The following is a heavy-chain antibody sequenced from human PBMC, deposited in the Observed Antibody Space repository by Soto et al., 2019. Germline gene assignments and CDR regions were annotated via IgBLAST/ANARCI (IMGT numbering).Heavy chain of an antibody. CDR1: GGSISSYY. D-gene: IGHD3-10*01. Sequence: SETLSLTCTVSGGSISSYYWSWIRQPPGKGLEWIGYIYYSGSTNYNPSLKSRVTISVDTSKNQFSLKLSSVTAADTAVYYCARHPMVRGVITDWGWFDPWGQGTLVTVS. V-gene: IGHV4-59*08. CDR3: ARHPMVRGVITDWGWFDP. CDR2: IYYSGST. J-gene: IGHJ5*02.